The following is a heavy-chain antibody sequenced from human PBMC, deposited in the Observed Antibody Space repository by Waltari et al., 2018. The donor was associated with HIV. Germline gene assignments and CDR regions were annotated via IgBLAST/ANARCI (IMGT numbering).Heavy chain of an antibody. CDR2: IRTKPYTFAT. D-gene: IGHD3-16*01. Sequence: VQLVESGGGLVQPGGPLKLSCAAPGFTFSDSAVHWVRQGSGKGLEWVGHIRTKPYTFATIYAESVKGRFTFSRDDSKNTAYLEMDSLKTEDTAMYYCTTAPGGDYWGQGTLVTVSS. CDR1: GFTFSDSA. V-gene: IGHV3-73*02. CDR3: TTAPGGDY. J-gene: IGHJ4*02.